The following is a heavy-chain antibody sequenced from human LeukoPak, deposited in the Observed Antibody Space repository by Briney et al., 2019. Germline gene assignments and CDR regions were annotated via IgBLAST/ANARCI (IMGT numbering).Heavy chain of an antibody. D-gene: IGHD6-6*01. J-gene: IGHJ4*02. CDR1: GFSFSSYA. CDR3: AKEWWSSSSPLHFDY. Sequence: GGSLRLSCAASGFSFSSYAISWVRQAPGKGLEWVSGLSASGTNTYYTDSVKGRFTISRDNSKNTLYLQMNSLRAEDTALYYCAKEWWSSSSPLHFDYWGRGNLVTVSS. V-gene: IGHV3-23*01. CDR2: LSASGTNT.